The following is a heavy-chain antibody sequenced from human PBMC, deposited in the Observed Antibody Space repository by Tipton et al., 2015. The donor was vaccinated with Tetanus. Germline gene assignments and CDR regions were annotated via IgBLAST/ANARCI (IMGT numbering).Heavy chain of an antibody. Sequence: SLRLSCAASGFTVSSNYMSWVRQAPGKGLEWVSIIYSGGRTYYADSVKGRFTISRDNSKNMLFLQMNSMRAEDTAVYYCTSSLKTWYYYGVDVWGQGTTVTVSS. CDR1: GFTVSSNY. CDR3: TSSLKTWYYYGVDV. J-gene: IGHJ6*02. V-gene: IGHV3-53*01. CDR2: IYSGGRT.